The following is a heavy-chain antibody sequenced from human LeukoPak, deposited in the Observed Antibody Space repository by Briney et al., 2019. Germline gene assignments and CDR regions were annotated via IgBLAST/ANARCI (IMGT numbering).Heavy chain of an antibody. V-gene: IGHV3-7*03. CDR2: IKTDGSEK. CDR1: GFTFSSYW. Sequence: GGSLRLSCEASGFTFSSYWMSWVRQAPGKGLEWVANIKTDGSEKYYVDSVKGRFTIPRDNAKNSLYLQMNSLRAEDTAVYYCARDYTGYFPWGQGTLVIVSS. CDR3: ARDYTGYFP. D-gene: IGHD3-9*01. J-gene: IGHJ5*02.